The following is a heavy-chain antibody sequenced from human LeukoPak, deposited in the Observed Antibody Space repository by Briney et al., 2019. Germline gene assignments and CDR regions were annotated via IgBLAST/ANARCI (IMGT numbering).Heavy chain of an antibody. CDR1: GFTFSSYS. CDR3: AKDLTSSSLPRYYYYYYMDV. D-gene: IGHD6-13*01. Sequence: PGGSLRLSCAASGFTFSSYSMNWVRQAPGKGLEWVSSISSSSSYIYYADSVKGRFTISRDNAKNSLYLQMNSLRAEDTAVYYCAKDLTSSSLPRYYYYYYMDVWGKGTTVTVSS. CDR2: ISSSSSYI. J-gene: IGHJ6*03. V-gene: IGHV3-21*04.